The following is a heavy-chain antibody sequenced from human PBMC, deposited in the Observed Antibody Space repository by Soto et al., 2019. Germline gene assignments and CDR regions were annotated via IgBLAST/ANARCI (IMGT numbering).Heavy chain of an antibody. D-gene: IGHD5-12*01. J-gene: IGHJ6*02. V-gene: IGHV6-1*01. CDR2: TYYRSKWYN. CDR3: ARIRWLRGGYYYGMDV. CDR1: GDSVSSNSAA. Sequence: SQTLSLTCAISGDSVSSNSAAWNWIRQSPSRGPEWLGRTYYRSKWYNDYAVSVKSRITINPDTSKNQFSLQLNSVTPEDTAVYYCARIRWLRGGYYYGMDVWGQGTTVTVSS.